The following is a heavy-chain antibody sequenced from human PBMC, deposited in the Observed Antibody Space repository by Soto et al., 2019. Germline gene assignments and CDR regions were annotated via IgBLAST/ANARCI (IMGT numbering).Heavy chain of an antibody. J-gene: IGHJ4*02. D-gene: IGHD1-1*01. CDR2: VYHLGIT. CDR3: AAKPYNWNVWMIY. V-gene: IGHV4-4*02. CDR1: GGSLSSSQW. Sequence: QMYLQESGPRLVKPSGTLSLTCAVSGGSLSSSQWWTWVRQPPGKGLEWLGEVYHLGITKYNPSLNSRLTMSLDKSNNRFSLKLTSVTAADTAVYYCAAKPYNWNVWMIYGGPGMLVTVSS.